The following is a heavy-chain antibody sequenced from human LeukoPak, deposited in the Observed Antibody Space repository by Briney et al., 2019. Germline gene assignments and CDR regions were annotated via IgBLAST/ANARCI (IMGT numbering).Heavy chain of an antibody. J-gene: IGHJ4*02. CDR2: INHSGST. V-gene: IGHV4-34*01. Sequence: SETLSLTCAVYGGSFSGYYWSWIRQPPGKGLEWIGEINHSGSTNYNPSLKSRATISGDTSKNQFSLRLSSVTAADTAVYYCARASYSYDINGWVPFDYWGRGTLVTVSS. CDR3: ARASYSYDINGWVPFDY. D-gene: IGHD3-22*01. CDR1: GGSFSGYY.